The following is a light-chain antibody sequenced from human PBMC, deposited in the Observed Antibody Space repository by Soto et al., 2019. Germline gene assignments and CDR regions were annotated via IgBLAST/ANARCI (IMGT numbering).Light chain of an antibody. V-gene: IGLV2-11*01. Sequence: QSALTQPRSVSGSPGQSVTISCTGTSSDVGGYNYVSWYQQHPGKAPKLTIYDVSKRPSGVPDRFSGSNSGNTASLTISGLQAEDEADYYCCSYAGSYSWVFGGGTKLTVL. CDR1: SSDVGGYNY. J-gene: IGLJ3*02. CDR2: DVS. CDR3: CSYAGSYSWV.